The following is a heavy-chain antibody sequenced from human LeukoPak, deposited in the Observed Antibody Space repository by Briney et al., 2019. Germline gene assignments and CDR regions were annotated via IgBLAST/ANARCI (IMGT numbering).Heavy chain of an antibody. Sequence: ASVKVSCKASGYTFTSYGISWVRQAPGQGLEWMGWISAYNGNTNYAQKLQGRVTMTTDTSTSTAYMELRSLRSDDTAVYYCARDLLTYDFRSGYGYWGQGTLVTVSS. J-gene: IGHJ4*02. D-gene: IGHD3-3*01. CDR3: ARDLLTYDFRSGYGY. CDR1: GYTFTSYG. V-gene: IGHV1-18*01. CDR2: ISAYNGNT.